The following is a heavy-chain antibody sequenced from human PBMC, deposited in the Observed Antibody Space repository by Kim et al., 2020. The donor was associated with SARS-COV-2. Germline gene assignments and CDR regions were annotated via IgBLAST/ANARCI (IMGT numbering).Heavy chain of an antibody. CDR2: INHSGST. J-gene: IGHJ4*02. Sequence: SETLSLTCAVYGGSFSGYYWSWIRQPPEKGLEWIGEINHSGSTNYNPSLKSRVTISVDTSKNQFSLKLSSVTAADTAVYYCARGRWIQLWLFYDYWGQGTLVTVSS. V-gene: IGHV4-34*01. D-gene: IGHD5-18*01. CDR3: ARGRWIQLWLFYDY. CDR1: GGSFSGYY.